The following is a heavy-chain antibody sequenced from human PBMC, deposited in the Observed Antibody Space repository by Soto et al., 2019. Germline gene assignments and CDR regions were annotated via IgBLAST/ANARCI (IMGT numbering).Heavy chain of an antibody. J-gene: IGHJ5*01. CDR3: ARAYGAGSFDF. CDR1: GYTFRSYD. Sequence: QVQLVQSGAEVKKPGASVKVSCTGSGYTFRSYDIHWVRQATGQGLEWMGWVNPNTGNTGYAQKFQGRVTMTRDMSKSSAYMEVNSLTSEDPAIYYCARAYGAGSFDFWGQGPLVSVSS. V-gene: IGHV1-8*01. CDR2: VNPNTGNT. D-gene: IGHD3-10*01.